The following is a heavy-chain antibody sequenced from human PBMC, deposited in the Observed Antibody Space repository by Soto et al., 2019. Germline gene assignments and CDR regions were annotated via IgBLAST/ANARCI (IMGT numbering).Heavy chain of an antibody. J-gene: IGHJ3*02. V-gene: IGHV4-31*03. D-gene: IGHD6-19*01. CDR3: ARIRYSGGWFDAFDI. CDR1: GGSISSGGYY. CDR2: IYYSGST. Sequence: TLSLTCTVSGGSISSGGYYWSWIRQHPGKGLEWIGYIYYSGSTYYNPSLKSRVTISVDTSKHQFSLNLSSVTAADTAVYYCARIRYSGGWFDAFDIWGQGTMVTVS.